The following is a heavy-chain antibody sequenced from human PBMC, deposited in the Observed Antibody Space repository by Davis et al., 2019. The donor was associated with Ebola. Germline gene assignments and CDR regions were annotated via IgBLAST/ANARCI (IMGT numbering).Heavy chain of an antibody. D-gene: IGHD4-17*01. Sequence: GESLKISCAASGFTFSSYWMSWVRQAPGKGLEWVSVIYSGGTTYYAESVKGRFTISRDNSKNTLYLQANSLRAEDTAVYYCARGQGVTTRGYFHYWGQGTLVTVSS. CDR2: IYSGGTT. CDR1: GFTFSSYW. V-gene: IGHV3-53*01. CDR3: ARGQGVTTRGYFHY. J-gene: IGHJ4*02.